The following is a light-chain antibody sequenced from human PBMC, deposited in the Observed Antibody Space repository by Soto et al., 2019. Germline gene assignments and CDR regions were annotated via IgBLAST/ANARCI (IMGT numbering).Light chain of an antibody. CDR2: AAS. CDR1: QGISTD. V-gene: IGKV1-27*01. J-gene: IGKJ4*01. Sequence: DIQMTQSPSSLSASVGDRVTITCRASQGISTDLAWYQQKPGKVPKLLIYAASTVQSGVPSRFSGSGSGTDFTLTISSLQPEDVATYYCQKYNSAPLTFGGGTKVEI. CDR3: QKYNSAPLT.